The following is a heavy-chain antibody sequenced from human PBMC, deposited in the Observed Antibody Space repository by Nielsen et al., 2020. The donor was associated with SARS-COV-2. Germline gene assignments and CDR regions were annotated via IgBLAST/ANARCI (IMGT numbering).Heavy chain of an antibody. D-gene: IGHD2-2*01. Sequence: GESLKISCKASGYSFTNYWIGWVRQMPGKGLEWMGDISHGDSDTRYSPAFQGQVTISADQSITTAYLQWSSLKASDTAIYYCARQGRFCSRTTCSRNYFDSWGQGTLVTVSS. CDR2: ISHGDSDT. CDR3: ARQGRFCSRTTCSRNYFDS. CDR1: GYSFTNYW. V-gene: IGHV5-51*01. J-gene: IGHJ4*02.